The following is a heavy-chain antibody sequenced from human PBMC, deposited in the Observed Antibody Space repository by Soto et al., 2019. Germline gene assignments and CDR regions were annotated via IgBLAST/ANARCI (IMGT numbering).Heavy chain of an antibody. Sequence: ASVKVSCKASGYTFTSYGISWVRQAPGQGLEWMGWISAYNGNTNYAQKLQGRVTMTTDTSTSTAYMELRSLRSDDTAVYYCARDTSDFGSGYSHGYYYGMDVWGQGTKVTVSS. J-gene: IGHJ6*02. CDR3: ARDTSDFGSGYSHGYYYGMDV. CDR1: GYTFTSYG. V-gene: IGHV1-18*01. CDR2: ISAYNGNT. D-gene: IGHD3-3*01.